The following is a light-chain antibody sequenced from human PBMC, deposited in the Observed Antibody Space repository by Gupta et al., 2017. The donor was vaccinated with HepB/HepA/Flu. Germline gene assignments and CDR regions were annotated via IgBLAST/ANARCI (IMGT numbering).Light chain of an antibody. CDR2: DSS. Sequence: QSVLQQPPSVSAAPGQKVSLSCPGSSSNIGKNYVSWCQQLPGTAPKLPIYDSSKRPSGIPDRFSGSKSGTSATLGITGLQTGDEAEYYCGTWDNSLNAVVFGGGTKLTVL. V-gene: IGLV1-51*01. CDR1: SSNIGKNY. CDR3: GTWDNSLNAVV. J-gene: IGLJ2*01.